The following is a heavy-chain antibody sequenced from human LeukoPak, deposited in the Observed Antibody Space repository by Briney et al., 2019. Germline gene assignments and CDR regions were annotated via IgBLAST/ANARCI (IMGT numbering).Heavy chain of an antibody. Sequence: GGSLRLSCTAAGFTLSDYGMHWVRQAPGKGLEWVAGISAGGDSIYYRDSGKGRFTISRDNSKNTLSLQMNSLRAEDTAVYYCAKDGVKVERFLEWLLFGPEIYYYYYYMDVWGKGTTVTVSS. CDR2: ISAGGDSI. V-gene: IGHV3-23*01. D-gene: IGHD3-3*01. J-gene: IGHJ6*03. CDR3: AKDGVKVERFLEWLLFGPEIYYYYYYMDV. CDR1: GFTLSDYG.